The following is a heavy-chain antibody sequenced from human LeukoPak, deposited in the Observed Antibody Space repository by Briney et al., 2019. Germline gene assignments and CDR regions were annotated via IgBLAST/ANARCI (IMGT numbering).Heavy chain of an antibody. D-gene: IGHD6-19*01. V-gene: IGHV1-69*13. CDR2: IIPIFGTA. J-gene: IGHJ6*02. CDR1: GGTFSSYA. Sequence: SVEVSCKASGGTFSSYAISWVRQAPGQGLEWMGGIIPIFGTANYAQKFQGRVTITADESTSTAYMELSSLRSEDTAVYYCARSRSGWDDDYYYYGMDVWGQGTTVTVSS. CDR3: ARSRSGWDDDYYYYGMDV.